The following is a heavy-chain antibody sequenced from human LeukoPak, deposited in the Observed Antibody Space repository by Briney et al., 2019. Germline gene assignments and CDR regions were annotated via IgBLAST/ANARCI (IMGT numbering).Heavy chain of an antibody. CDR2: INPNSGGT. D-gene: IGHD6-13*01. CDR3: ARSGTSSWYNWFDP. Sequence: AASVKVSCKASGYTFIDYYMQWVRQAPGQGLEWMGWINPNSGGTNYAQKFQGRVTMTRDTSISTAYMELSRLRSDDTAVYYCARSGTSSWYNWFDPWGQGTLVTVSS. CDR1: GYTFIDYY. V-gene: IGHV1-2*02. J-gene: IGHJ5*02.